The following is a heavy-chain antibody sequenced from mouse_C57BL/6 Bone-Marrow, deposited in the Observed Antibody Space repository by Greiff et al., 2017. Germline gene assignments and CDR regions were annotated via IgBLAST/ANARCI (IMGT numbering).Heavy chain of an antibody. J-gene: IGHJ3*01. CDR1: GFTFSSYA. Sequence: EVQVVESGGGLVKPGGSLKLSCAASGFTFSSYAMSWVRQTPEKRLEWVATISDGGSYTYYPDNVKGRFTISRDHAKNNLYLQMSHLKSEDTAMYYCARDRFYYYGSSSWFAYWGQGTLVTVSA. CDR3: ARDRFYYYGSSSWFAY. V-gene: IGHV5-4*01. D-gene: IGHD1-1*01. CDR2: ISDGGSYT.